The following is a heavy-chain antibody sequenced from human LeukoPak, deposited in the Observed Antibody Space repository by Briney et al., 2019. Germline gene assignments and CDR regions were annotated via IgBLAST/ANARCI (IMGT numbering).Heavy chain of an antibody. CDR1: GGSISSYY. V-gene: IGHV4-59*01. Sequence: PSETLSLTCTVSGGSISSYYWSWIRQPPGKGLEWIGYIYYSGSTNYNPSLKSRVTISADTSKKQSSLKLRSVTAAGTALYYCAGAVQPEPPPPLTGYYYMDVWGKGTTVTVSS. CDR2: IYYSGST. J-gene: IGHJ6*03. CDR3: AGAVQPEPPPPLTGYYYMDV. D-gene: IGHD1-14*01.